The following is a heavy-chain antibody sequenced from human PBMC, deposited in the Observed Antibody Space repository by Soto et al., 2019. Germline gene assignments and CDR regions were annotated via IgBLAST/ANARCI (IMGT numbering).Heavy chain of an antibody. J-gene: IGHJ6*04. CDR3: ARLLTEYSSTGNV. Sequence: SVKVSCKASGGTFSSYAISWVRQAPGQGLEWMGGIIPIFGTANYAQKFQGRVTITADESTSTAYMELSSLRSEDTAVYYCARLLTEYSSTGNVWGEGTTVTVSS. CDR1: GGTFSSYA. D-gene: IGHD6-6*01. CDR2: IIPIFGTA. V-gene: IGHV1-69*13.